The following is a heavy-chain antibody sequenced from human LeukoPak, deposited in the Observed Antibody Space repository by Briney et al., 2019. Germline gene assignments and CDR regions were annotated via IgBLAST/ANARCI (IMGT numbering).Heavy chain of an antibody. J-gene: IGHJ4*02. D-gene: IGHD3-10*01. CDR2: IYYSGST. CDR1: GGSISSYY. V-gene: IGHV4-39*01. CDR3: ARQAFYYGSGSYDDY. Sequence: SETLSLTCTVSGGSISSYYWSWIRQPPGKGLEWIGSIYYSGSTYYNPSLKSRVTISVDTSKNQFSLKLSSVTAADTAVYYCARQAFYYGSGSYDDYWGQGTLVTVSS.